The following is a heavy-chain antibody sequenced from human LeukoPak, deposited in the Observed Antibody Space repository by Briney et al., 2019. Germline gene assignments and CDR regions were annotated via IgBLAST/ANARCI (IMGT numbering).Heavy chain of an antibody. V-gene: IGHV4-34*01. Sequence: SETLSLTCAVYGGSFSGYYWSWIRQPPGKGLEWIGEINHSGSTNYNPSLKSRVTISVDTSKNHFSLKLTSVTAADTAVYFCARGDYYYYYMDVWGKGTTVTVSS. CDR2: INHSGST. J-gene: IGHJ6*03. CDR1: GGSFSGYY. CDR3: ARGDYYYYYMDV.